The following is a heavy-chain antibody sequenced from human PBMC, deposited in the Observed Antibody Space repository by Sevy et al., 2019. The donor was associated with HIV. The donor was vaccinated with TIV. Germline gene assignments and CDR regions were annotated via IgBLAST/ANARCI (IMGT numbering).Heavy chain of an antibody. V-gene: IGHV4-59*08. D-gene: IGHD1-26*01. CDR3: AGENAWGRGYS. CDR2: IYYNGHI. CDR1: GGSITSHY. Sequence: SETLSLTCTVSGGSITSHYWNWIRQPPGKGLEWIANIYYNGHINYNPSIKSRVTLSLDTSKNQFSLRLSSVTAADTAMYYCAGENAWGRGYSWGQGTLVTVSS. J-gene: IGHJ4*02.